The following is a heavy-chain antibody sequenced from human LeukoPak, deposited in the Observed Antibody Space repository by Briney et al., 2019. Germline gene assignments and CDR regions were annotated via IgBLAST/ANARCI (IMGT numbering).Heavy chain of an antibody. J-gene: IGHJ4*02. Sequence: GGSLRLSCAASGFTFSSYAIHWVRQAPGKGLEWVALISYDGSTKYSTDSVKGRFTISRDNSKNTLYLQMNSLRPEDTAVYYCARGETTVTVGPTDYWGQGTLVTVSS. D-gene: IGHD4-17*01. V-gene: IGHV3-30*04. CDR2: ISYDGSTK. CDR3: ARGETTVTVGPTDY. CDR1: GFTFSSYA.